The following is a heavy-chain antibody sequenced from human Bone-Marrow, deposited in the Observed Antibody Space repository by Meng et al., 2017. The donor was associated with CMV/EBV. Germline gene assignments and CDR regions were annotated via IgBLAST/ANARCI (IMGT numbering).Heavy chain of an antibody. CDR2: IKQDGSEK. CDR3: ARDTPSWDDFWSGYGYFGMDV. CDR1: GFTFSSYW. V-gene: IGHV3-7*01. J-gene: IGHJ6*02. D-gene: IGHD3-3*01. Sequence: GESLKISCAASGFTFSSYWMSWVRQAPGKGLEGVANIKQDGSEKYYVDSVKGRFTIPRDNAKNSLYLQMNSLRAEDTAVYYCARDTPSWDDFWSGYGYFGMDVWGQGTTVTVSS.